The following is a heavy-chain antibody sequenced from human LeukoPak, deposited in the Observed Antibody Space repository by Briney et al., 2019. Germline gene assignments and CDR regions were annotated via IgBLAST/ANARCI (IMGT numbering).Heavy chain of an antibody. CDR2: IYYSGST. Sequence: SETLSLTCTVSGGSISSSSYYWGWIRQPPGKGLEWIGSIYYSGSTYYNPSLKSRVTISVDTSKNQFSLKLSSVTAADTAVYYCAREGYSSGWYYFDYWGQGTPVTVSS. CDR3: AREGYSSGWYYFDY. CDR1: GGSISSSSYY. J-gene: IGHJ4*02. D-gene: IGHD6-19*01. V-gene: IGHV4-39*02.